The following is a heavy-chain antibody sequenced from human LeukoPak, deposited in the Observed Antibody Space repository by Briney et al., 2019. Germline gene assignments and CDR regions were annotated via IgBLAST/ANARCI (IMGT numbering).Heavy chain of an antibody. CDR2: IGGSGDST. Sequence: PGGSLRLSCAASGFTFTNYAMSWVRQAPGTGREWVSAIGGSGDSTYYADSVKGRFTISRDSSKNTLYLQMNSLRAEDTALYYCVREASRQGEPIWGQGTMVTVSS. CDR3: VREASRQGEPI. CDR1: GFTFTNYA. D-gene: IGHD1-26*01. V-gene: IGHV3-23*01. J-gene: IGHJ3*02.